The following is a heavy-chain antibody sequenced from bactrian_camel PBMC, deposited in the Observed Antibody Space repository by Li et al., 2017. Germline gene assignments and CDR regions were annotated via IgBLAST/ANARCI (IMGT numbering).Heavy chain of an antibody. V-gene: IGHV3S26*01. CDR1: GYTYDNYC. Sequence: HVQLVESGGGSVQAGDSLRLSCVVSGYTYDNYCVGWFRQNPEKGHEGVVLMNRVGGTTTYAEPVKGRFTISKDTAEKTLFLQMNSLKPEDTGLYYCVAGLKYCSDDDWRRKDMDFRGEEPRSPSP. CDR2: MNRVGGTT. D-gene: IGHD3*01. J-gene: IGHJ4*01.